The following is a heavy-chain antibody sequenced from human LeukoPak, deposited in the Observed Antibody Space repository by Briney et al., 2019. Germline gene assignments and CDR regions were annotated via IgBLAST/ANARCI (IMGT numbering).Heavy chain of an antibody. Sequence: GGSLRLSCEVSGFTFSSYGMSWVRQAPGKGLEWVSGIRGSGDGTYYADSVKGRFTISRDNSKNTVYLQMNSLRAEDTAVYYCASLGRDPRDHSSGYYRSRYYYYGMDVWGQGTSVTVSS. CDR1: GFTFSSYG. J-gene: IGHJ6*02. CDR3: ASLGRDPRDHSSGYYRSRYYYYGMDV. CDR2: IRGSGDGT. D-gene: IGHD3-22*01. V-gene: IGHV3-23*01.